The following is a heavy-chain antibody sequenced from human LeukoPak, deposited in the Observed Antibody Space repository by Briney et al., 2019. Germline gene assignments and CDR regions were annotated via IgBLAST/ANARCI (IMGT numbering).Heavy chain of an antibody. CDR1: GGSVSSYH. Sequence: SETLSLTCTVSGGSVSSYHWSWMRQSPGKGLEWIGYVYYSGSTNYNPALKSRVTISLDTSENQFSLKLSSVTAADTAVYYCAREANSPTARYWYFDLWGRGTQVTVSS. D-gene: IGHD2-21*01. J-gene: IGHJ2*01. V-gene: IGHV4-59*02. CDR3: AREANSPTARYWYFDL. CDR2: VYYSGST.